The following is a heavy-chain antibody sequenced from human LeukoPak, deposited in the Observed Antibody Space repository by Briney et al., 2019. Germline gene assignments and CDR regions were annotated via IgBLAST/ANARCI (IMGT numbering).Heavy chain of an antibody. CDR1: GYTFTDYY. Sequence: ASVKVSCRASGYTFTDYYIHWVRQAPGQGLEWMGWINPNSGGTNYAQSFQGRVTMTRDTYITTAYMDLSRLRLDDTAVYYCAVGRRTDFDYWGQGTLVTVSS. V-gene: IGHV1-2*02. D-gene: IGHD1-26*01. J-gene: IGHJ4*02. CDR2: INPNSGGT. CDR3: AVGRRTDFDY.